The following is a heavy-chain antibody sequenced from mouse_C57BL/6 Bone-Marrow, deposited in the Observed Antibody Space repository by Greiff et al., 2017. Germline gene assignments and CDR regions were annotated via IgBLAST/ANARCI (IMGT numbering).Heavy chain of an antibody. CDR1: GYTFTSYW. CDR3: ARFWSYAMDY. J-gene: IGHJ4*01. CDR2: IDPNGGGT. V-gene: IGHV1-72*01. Sequence: QVQLQQPGAELVKPGASVKLSCKASGYTFTSYWMHWVKQRPGRGLEWIGRIDPNGGGTKYNEKFKSKATLTVDKPYSTAYMQLSSLKSEDSAVYYCARFWSYAMDYWGQGTSVTVSS.